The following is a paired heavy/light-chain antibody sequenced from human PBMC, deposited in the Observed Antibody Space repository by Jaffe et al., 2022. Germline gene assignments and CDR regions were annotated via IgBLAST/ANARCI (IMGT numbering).Heavy chain of an antibody. D-gene: IGHD2-15*01. CDR2: ISGSGGST. V-gene: IGHV3-23*01. CDR1: GFTFSSYA. CDR3: AKVLVPEYCSGGSCSRSPPWWYFDL. J-gene: IGHJ2*01. Sequence: EVQLLESGGGLVQPGGSLRLSCAASGFTFSSYAMSWVRQAPGKGLEWVSAISGSGGSTYYADSVKGRFTISRDNSKNTLYLQMNSLRAEDTAVYYCAKVLVPEYCSGGSCSRSPPWWYFDLWGRGTLVTVSS.
Light chain of an antibody. V-gene: IGKV3-15*01. CDR1: QSVSSN. CDR3: QQYNNWPPAT. J-gene: IGKJ4*01. CDR2: GAS. Sequence: EIVMTQSPATLSVSPGERATLSCRASQSVSSNLAWYQQKPGQAPRLLIYGASTRATGIPARFSGSGSGTEFTLTISSLQSEDFAVYYCQQYNNWPPATFGGGTKVEIK.